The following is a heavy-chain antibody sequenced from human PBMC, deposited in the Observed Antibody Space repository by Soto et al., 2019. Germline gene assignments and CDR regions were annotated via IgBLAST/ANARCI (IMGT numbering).Heavy chain of an antibody. V-gene: IGHV3-30*18. CDR1: GFTFSSYG. CDR2: ISYDGSNK. J-gene: IGHJ6*02. Sequence: GSLRLSCAASGFTFSSYGMHWVRQAPGKGLEWVAVISYDGSNKYYADSVKGRFTVSRDNSKNTLYLQMNSLRAEDTAVYYCAKDYCSSTSCAAFYYYYGMDVWGQGTTVTVSS. D-gene: IGHD2-2*01. CDR3: AKDYCSSTSCAAFYYYYGMDV.